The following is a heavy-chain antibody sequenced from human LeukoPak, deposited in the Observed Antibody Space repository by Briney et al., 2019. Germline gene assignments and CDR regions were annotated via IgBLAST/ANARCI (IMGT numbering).Heavy chain of an antibody. Sequence: GSAKVSCTASGYTFSSYGISGVRQAPGQGLEWMGWISAYNVNTNYAQKLQGRVTMTTDTSTSTAYMEQRSLRSDDTAVYYCAREFLNLGIAAAGTRYFQHWGQGTLVTVSS. J-gene: IGHJ1*01. V-gene: IGHV1-18*01. D-gene: IGHD6-13*01. CDR2: ISAYNVNT. CDR1: GYTFSSYG. CDR3: AREFLNLGIAAAGTRYFQH.